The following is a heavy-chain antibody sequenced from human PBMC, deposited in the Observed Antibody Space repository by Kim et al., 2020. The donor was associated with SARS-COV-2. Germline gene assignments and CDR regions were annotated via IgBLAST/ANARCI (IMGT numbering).Heavy chain of an antibody. Sequence: GGSLRLSCAASGYTVTYSYMGWVRQAPGKGLEWVSFIYSGGNTIYADSVKGRLIISRDHSKNTLYLQMNSLGAEDTAVYYCATVVFYYDAGYFKNWGQGTLVIVPS. CDR3: ATVVFYYDAGYFKN. CDR1: GYTVTYSY. CDR2: IYSGGNT. D-gene: IGHD3-22*01. J-gene: IGHJ1*01. V-gene: IGHV3-66*01.